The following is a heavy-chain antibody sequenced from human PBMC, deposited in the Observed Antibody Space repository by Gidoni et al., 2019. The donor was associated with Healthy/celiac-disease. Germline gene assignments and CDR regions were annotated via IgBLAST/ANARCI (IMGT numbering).Heavy chain of an antibody. J-gene: IGHJ5*02. CDR1: GFTFADYA. V-gene: IGHV3-9*01. Sequence: EVQLVESGGGLVQPGRSLRLSCAASGFTFADYALHWVRQVPGKGREGVSGMSWKSGSRGYAESVKGRFTISRSNAKNALYLQMNRLGAEDTALDYWAKDMGWNDGGGVATHDWFDPWGQGTLVTVSS. CDR2: MSWKSGSR. D-gene: IGHD1-1*01. CDR3: AKDMGWNDGGGVATHDWFDP.